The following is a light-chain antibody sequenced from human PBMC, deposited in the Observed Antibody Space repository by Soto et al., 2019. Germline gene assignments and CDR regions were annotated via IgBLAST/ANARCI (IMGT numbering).Light chain of an antibody. Sequence: QSALTQPPSVSGAPGQRVSISCTGSTSNIGAPYDVHWYQHLPGTAPKLLIYGDNNRPSGVPDRFSGSKSGTSASLVITRLQAEDEADYYCQSYDISLHNDVFGTGTKVTVL. CDR1: TSNIGAPYD. V-gene: IGLV1-40*01. CDR2: GDN. CDR3: QSYDISLHNDV. J-gene: IGLJ1*01.